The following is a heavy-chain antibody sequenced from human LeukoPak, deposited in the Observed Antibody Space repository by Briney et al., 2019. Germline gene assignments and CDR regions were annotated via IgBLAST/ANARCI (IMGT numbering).Heavy chain of an antibody. J-gene: IGHJ4*02. CDR2: IYSSGST. Sequence: SETLSLTCTVSGGSVSSDNYYWNWIRQPPGMGLEWIGYIYSSGSTNYNPSLKSRVTISVDTSKNQFSLKLSSVTAADTAVYYCARAAGTQGYFDYWGQGTLVTVSS. D-gene: IGHD1-14*01. CDR1: GGSVSSDNYY. V-gene: IGHV4-61*01. CDR3: ARAAGTQGYFDY.